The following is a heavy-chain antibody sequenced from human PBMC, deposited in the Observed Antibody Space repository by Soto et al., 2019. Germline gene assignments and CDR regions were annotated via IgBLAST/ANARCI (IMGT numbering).Heavy chain of an antibody. Sequence: GESLKISCAASGFTFSSYWMHWVRQAPGKGLVWVSRINSDGSSTSYADSVKGRFTISRDNAKNTLYLQMNSLRAEDTAVYYCASPVVVPAGEAFDIWGQGTMVTVSS. V-gene: IGHV3-74*01. D-gene: IGHD2-2*01. J-gene: IGHJ3*02. CDR1: GFTFSSYW. CDR2: INSDGSST. CDR3: ASPVVVPAGEAFDI.